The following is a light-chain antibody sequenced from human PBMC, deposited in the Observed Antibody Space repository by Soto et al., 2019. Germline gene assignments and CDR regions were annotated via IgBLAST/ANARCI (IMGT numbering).Light chain of an antibody. CDR2: DVT. Sequence: QSVLTQPASVSGSPGQSITITCTGTSSDVGSYNFVSWYQQYPGKAPKLMIYDVTNRPSGVSNRFSASKSGNTASLTIPGLQAEDEADYYCSSYTSSSTVVFGGGTKLTVL. CDR3: SSYTSSSTVV. CDR1: SSDVGSYNF. J-gene: IGLJ3*02. V-gene: IGLV2-14*01.